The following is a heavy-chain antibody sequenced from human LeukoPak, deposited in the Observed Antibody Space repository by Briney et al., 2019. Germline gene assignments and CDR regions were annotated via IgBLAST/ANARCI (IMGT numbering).Heavy chain of an antibody. D-gene: IGHD6-19*01. V-gene: IGHV4-4*07. Sequence: SETLSLTCTVSGGSISSHYWSWIRQPAGKGLEWIGRISTIGTTNYNPSLKSRVTMSIDTSKNQFSLKLSSVTAADTAVYYCSRDPGSGSYSDYWGQGTLITVSS. CDR3: SRDPGSGSYSDY. CDR1: GGSISSHY. J-gene: IGHJ4*02. CDR2: ISTIGTT.